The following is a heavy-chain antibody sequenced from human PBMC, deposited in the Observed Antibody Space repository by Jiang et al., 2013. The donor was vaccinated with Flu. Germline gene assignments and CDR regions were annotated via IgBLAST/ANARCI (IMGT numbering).Heavy chain of an antibody. CDR2: INPSGGST. Sequence: QLVESGAEVKKPGASVKVSCKASGYTFTSYYMHWVRQAPGQGLEWVGIINPSGGSTSYAQKFQGRVTMTRDTSTSTVYMELSSLRSEDTAVYYCARDYRPLTTQLYYFDYWGQGTLVTVSS. CDR3: ARDYRPLTTQLYYFDY. V-gene: IGHV1-46*01. D-gene: IGHD5-24*01. J-gene: IGHJ4*02. CDR1: GYTFTSYY.